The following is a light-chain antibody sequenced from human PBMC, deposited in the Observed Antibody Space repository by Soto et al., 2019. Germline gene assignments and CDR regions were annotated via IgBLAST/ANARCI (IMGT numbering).Light chain of an antibody. CDR2: HTS. CDR3: QQYNNWPWT. V-gene: IGKV3-15*01. CDR1: QSVGSS. J-gene: IGKJ1*01. Sequence: EIVMTQSPATLSVSPGERATLSCRASQSVGSSLAWYQQKPGQAPRLLIYHTSTRATGIPARFSGSGSGTDFTLTISSLQSEDFAVYYCQQYNNWPWTFGQGTKVDIK.